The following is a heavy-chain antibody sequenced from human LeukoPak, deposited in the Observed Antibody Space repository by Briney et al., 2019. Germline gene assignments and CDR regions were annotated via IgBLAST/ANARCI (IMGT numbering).Heavy chain of an antibody. V-gene: IGHV3-21*04. Sequence: GGSLRLSCAASGFTFSSYSMNWVRQAPGKGLEWVSSISSSSSYIYYADSVKGRFTISRDNSKNTLYLQMNSLRAEDTAVYYCAKGIRSSSWYCFDYWGQGTLVSVSS. CDR3: AKGIRSSSWYCFDY. J-gene: IGHJ4*02. CDR1: GFTFSSYS. D-gene: IGHD6-13*01. CDR2: ISSSSSYI.